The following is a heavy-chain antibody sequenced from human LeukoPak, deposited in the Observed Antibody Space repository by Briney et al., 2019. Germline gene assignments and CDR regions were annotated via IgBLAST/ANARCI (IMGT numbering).Heavy chain of an antibody. CDR3: ARVHSGWFIDY. J-gene: IGHJ4*02. CDR1: XXSXXXGSYX. V-gene: IGHV4-61*03. Sequence: SXXSXXXGSYXWSWIRQPPGKGLEWIAYIYYTGNTNYNPSLKSRVTISVDTSKNHFSLEVNSVTTADTAVYFCARVHSGWFIDYWGQGTLVTVSS. CDR2: IYYTGNT. D-gene: IGHD6-19*01.